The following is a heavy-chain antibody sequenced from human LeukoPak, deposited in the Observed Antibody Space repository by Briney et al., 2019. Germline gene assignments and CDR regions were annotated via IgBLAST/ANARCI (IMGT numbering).Heavy chain of an antibody. CDR1: GFTLSDYS. CDR2: IISNGRTI. Sequence: GGSLRLSCAASGFTLSDYSTNRVRQAPGKGLEWVSYIISNGRTIYYADSVKGRFTISRDNAKNSLYLQMNSLRAEDTALYYCAKDLSWNYEVGYFDYWGQGTLVTVSS. D-gene: IGHD1-7*01. CDR3: AKDLSWNYEVGYFDY. J-gene: IGHJ4*02. V-gene: IGHV3-48*04.